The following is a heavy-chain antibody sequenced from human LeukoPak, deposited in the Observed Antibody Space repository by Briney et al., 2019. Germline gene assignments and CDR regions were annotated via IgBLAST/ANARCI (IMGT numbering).Heavy chain of an antibody. CDR3: ARDDRSVAGHQFDY. D-gene: IGHD6-19*01. Sequence: GGSLRLSCAASGFTFSSYWMSWVRQAPGKGLEWVANIKQDGSEKYYVDSVKGRFTISRDNAKNTLYLQMNSLRAEDTAVYYCARDDRSVAGHQFDYWGQGTLVTVSS. V-gene: IGHV3-7*01. CDR1: GFTFSSYW. CDR2: IKQDGSEK. J-gene: IGHJ4*02.